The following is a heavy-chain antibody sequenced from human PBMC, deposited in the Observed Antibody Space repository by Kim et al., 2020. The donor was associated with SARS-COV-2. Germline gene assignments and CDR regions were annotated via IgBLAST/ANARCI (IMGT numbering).Heavy chain of an antibody. J-gene: IGHJ3*02. Sequence: GGSLRLSCAASGFTFSSYAMSWVRQAPGKGLEWVSAISGSGGSTYYADSVKGRFTISRDNSKNTLYLQMNSLRAEDTAVYYCAKDGPYYDILTGYLEDAFDIWGQGTMVTVSS. CDR1: GFTFSSYA. D-gene: IGHD3-9*01. CDR2: ISGSGGST. V-gene: IGHV3-23*01. CDR3: AKDGPYYDILTGYLEDAFDI.